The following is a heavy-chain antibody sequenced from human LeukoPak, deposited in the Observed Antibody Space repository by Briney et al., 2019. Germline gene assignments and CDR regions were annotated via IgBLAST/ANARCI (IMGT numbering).Heavy chain of an antibody. D-gene: IGHD6-13*01. Sequence: ASVKVSCKVSGYTLTELSMHWVRQAPGKGLEWMGGFDPEDGETIYAQKFQGRVTMTEDTSTDTAYMELSSLRSEDTAVYYCARDFSHPIPAAALDYWGQGTLVTVSS. CDR1: GYTLTELS. CDR3: ARDFSHPIPAAALDY. V-gene: IGHV1-24*01. CDR2: FDPEDGET. J-gene: IGHJ4*02.